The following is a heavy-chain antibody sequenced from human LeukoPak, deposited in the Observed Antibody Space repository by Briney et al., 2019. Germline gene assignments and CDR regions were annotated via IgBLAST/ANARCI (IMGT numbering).Heavy chain of an antibody. J-gene: IGHJ6*02. Sequence: RGSLRLSCAAPGFTFSSYEMNTVRPAPGKRLEWVSYISSSGSAIYYADSVKGRFTISRDNAKNSLYLQMNSLRAEDTAVYYCARWHCSSTSCQDYYYGMDVWGQGTTVTVSS. CDR3: ARWHCSSTSCQDYYYGMDV. CDR1: GFTFSSYE. CDR2: ISSSGSAI. V-gene: IGHV3-48*03. D-gene: IGHD2-2*01.